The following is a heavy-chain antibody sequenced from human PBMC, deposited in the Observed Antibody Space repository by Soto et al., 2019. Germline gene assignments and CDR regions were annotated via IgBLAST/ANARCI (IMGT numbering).Heavy chain of an antibody. V-gene: IGHV1-3*01. Sequence: QVQLVQSGAEVKKPGASVRLSCKASGYTFSNYALHWVRQAPGQRLEWMGWIKAGNGNTKYSQKFQGRVTMTRDTSASTVYMELSSLRFEDTAVYYCARFTESRLFDYWGQETLVTVSS. CDR1: GYTFSNYA. CDR2: IKAGNGNT. CDR3: ARFTESRLFDY. J-gene: IGHJ4*02.